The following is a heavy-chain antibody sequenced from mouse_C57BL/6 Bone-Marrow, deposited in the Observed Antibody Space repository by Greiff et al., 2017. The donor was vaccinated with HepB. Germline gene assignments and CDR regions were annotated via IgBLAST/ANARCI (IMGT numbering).Heavy chain of an antibody. CDR1: GFTFSSYG. CDR2: ISSGGSYT. Sequence: EVQLVESGGDLVKPGGSLKLSCAASGFTFSSYGMSWVRQTPDKRLEWVATISSGGSYTYYPDSVKGRFTISRDNAKNTLYLQMSSLKSEDTAMYYCASPHYCSRGWYFDVWGTGTTVTVAS. J-gene: IGHJ1*03. D-gene: IGHD1-1*01. CDR3: ASPHYCSRGWYFDV. V-gene: IGHV5-6*01.